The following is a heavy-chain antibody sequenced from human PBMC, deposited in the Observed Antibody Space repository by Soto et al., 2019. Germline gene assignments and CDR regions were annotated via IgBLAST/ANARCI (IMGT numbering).Heavy chain of an antibody. V-gene: IGHV1-69*06. D-gene: IGHD5-18*01. CDR1: GGTFSSYA. CDR2: IIPIFGTA. J-gene: IGHJ6*02. CDR3: ARVRRQRGYSYDDYYYYGMDV. Sequence: QVQLVQSGAEVKKPGSSVKVSCKASGGTFSSYAISWVRQAPGQGLEWMGGIIPIFGTANYAQKFQGRVTITADKSTSTAYMELSSLRSEDTAVYYCARVRRQRGYSYDDYYYYGMDVWGQGTTVTVSS.